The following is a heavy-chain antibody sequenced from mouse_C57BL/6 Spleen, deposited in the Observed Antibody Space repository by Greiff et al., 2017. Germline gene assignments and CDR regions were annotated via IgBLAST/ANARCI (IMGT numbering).Heavy chain of an antibody. V-gene: IGHV1-9*01. Sequence: QVQLQQSGAELMKPGASVKPSCKATGYTFTGYWIEWVKQRPGHGLEWIGELLPGSGSTNYNEKFKGKATFTADTSSNTAYMQLSSLTTEESAIYYCARNEGLRRGYAMDYWGQGTSVTGSS. J-gene: IGHJ4*01. CDR1: GYTFTGYW. CDR2: LLPGSGST. D-gene: IGHD2-4*01. CDR3: ARNEGLRRGYAMDY.